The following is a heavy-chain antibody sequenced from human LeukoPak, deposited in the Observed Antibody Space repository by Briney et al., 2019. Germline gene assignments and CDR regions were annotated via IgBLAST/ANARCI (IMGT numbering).Heavy chain of an antibody. J-gene: IGHJ5*02. V-gene: IGHV4-34*01. CDR3: ARKEYEPGYYDSSGNNWFDP. D-gene: IGHD3-22*01. CDR2: INHSGST. CDR1: GGSFSGYH. Sequence: SETLSLTCAVYGGSFSGYHWSWIRQPPGKGLEWIGEINHSGSTNYNPSLKSRVTISVDTSKNQFSLKLSSVTAADTAVYYCARKEYEPGYYDSSGNNWFDPWGQGTLVTVSS.